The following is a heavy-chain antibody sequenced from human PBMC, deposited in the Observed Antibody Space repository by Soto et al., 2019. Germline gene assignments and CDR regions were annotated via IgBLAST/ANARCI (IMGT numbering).Heavy chain of an antibody. CDR1: GFTFSSYW. CDR2: IKQDGSEK. V-gene: IGHV3-7*01. J-gene: IGHJ6*03. D-gene: IGHD2-15*01. CDR3: ARAQDLYCSGGSCYYYYMDV. Sequence: PGGSLRLSCAASGFTFSSYWMSWVRQAPGKGLEWVANIKQDGSEKYYVDSVKGRFTISRDNAKNSLYLQMNSLRAEDTAVYYCARAQDLYCSGGSCYYYYMDVWAKGTTVPVSS.